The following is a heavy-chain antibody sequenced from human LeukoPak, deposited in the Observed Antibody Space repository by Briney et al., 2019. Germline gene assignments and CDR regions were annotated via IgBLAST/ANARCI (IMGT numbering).Heavy chain of an antibody. CDR2: IYYSGST. CDR1: GGSISSYY. V-gene: IGHV4-59*08. J-gene: IGHJ4*02. CDR3: ARHRPSSTMSGIAL. D-gene: IGHD2-21*01. Sequence: SETLSLTCTVSGGSISSYYWSWIRQPPGKGLEWIGYIYYSGSTNYNPSLKSRVTISVDTSKNQFSLKLSSVTAADTAVYFCARHRPSSTMSGIALWGQGTLVTVSS.